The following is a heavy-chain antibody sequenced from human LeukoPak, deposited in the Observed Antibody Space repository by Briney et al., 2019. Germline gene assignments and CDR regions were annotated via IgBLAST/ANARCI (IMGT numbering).Heavy chain of an antibody. Sequence: ASVKVSCKASGYTFTGYYMHCVRQAPGQGLECMGCINPNSGGTNYAQKFQCRVTMTRDTSISTAYMELSRLRSDDTAVYYCARVVVPAAIVTGDWFDPWGQGTLVTVSS. J-gene: IGHJ5*02. CDR2: INPNSGGT. D-gene: IGHD2-2*02. CDR1: GYTFTGYY. CDR3: ARVVVPAAIVTGDWFDP. V-gene: IGHV1-2*02.